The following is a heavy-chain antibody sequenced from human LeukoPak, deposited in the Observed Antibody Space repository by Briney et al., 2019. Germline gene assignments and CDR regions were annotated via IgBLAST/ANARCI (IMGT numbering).Heavy chain of an antibody. CDR3: ARDSDCTSTSCLYYFDY. D-gene: IGHD2-2*01. CDR1: GFTFSSYS. Sequence: GGSLRLSCAASGFTFSSYSMNWVRQAPGKGLEWVSYISSSSSTIYYADSVKGRFTISRDNAKNSLYLQMNSLRAEDAAVYYCARDSDCTSTSCLYYFDYWGQGTLVTVS. V-gene: IGHV3-48*01. J-gene: IGHJ4*02. CDR2: ISSSSSTI.